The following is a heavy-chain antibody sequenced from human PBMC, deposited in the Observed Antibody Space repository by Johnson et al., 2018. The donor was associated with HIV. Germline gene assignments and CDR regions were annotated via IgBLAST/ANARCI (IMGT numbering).Heavy chain of an antibody. J-gene: IGHJ3*02. CDR2: ISYDGSNK. V-gene: IGHV3-30-3*01. D-gene: IGHD6-19*01. Sequence: QVQLVESGGGVVQPGRSLRLSCAASGFTFSSYAMHWVRQAPGKGLEWVAVISYDGSNKYYADSVKGRFTISRDNSKMYLQMNSLRAEDTAVYYCTRDRSSGWYESPHAFDIWGQGTMVTVSS. CDR3: TRDRSSGWYESPHAFDI. CDR1: GFTFSSYA.